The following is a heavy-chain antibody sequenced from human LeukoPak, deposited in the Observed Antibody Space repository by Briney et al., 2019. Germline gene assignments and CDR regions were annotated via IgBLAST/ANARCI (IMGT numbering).Heavy chain of an antibody. J-gene: IGHJ6*03. D-gene: IGHD2-8*01. CDR3: AREGAHCTNGVCQSYYYYYMDV. CDR1: GYTFTGYY. CDR2: ISAYNGNT. Sequence: ASVKVSCKASGYTFTGYYMHWVRQAPGQGLEWMGWISAYNGNTNCAQKLQGRVTMTTDTSTSTAYKELRSLRSDDTAVYYCAREGAHCTNGVCQSYYYYYMDVWGKGTTVTVSS. V-gene: IGHV1-18*04.